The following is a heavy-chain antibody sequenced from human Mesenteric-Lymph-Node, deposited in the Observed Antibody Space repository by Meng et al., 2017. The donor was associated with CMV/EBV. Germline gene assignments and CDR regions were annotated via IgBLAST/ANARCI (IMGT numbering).Heavy chain of an antibody. D-gene: IGHD4-11*01. CDR3: ARGWTEGGPQIHLSHYPYYYYYGMDV. J-gene: IGHJ6*02. V-gene: IGHV4-34*01. CDR2: IYHTGSS. Sequence: RQAPGKGLKWIGEIYHTGSSESRTYNPSLKSRVTISMDTSKNQFSLKMRSVTAADTALYYCARGWTEGGPQIHLSHYPYYYYYGMDVWGQGTTVTVSS.